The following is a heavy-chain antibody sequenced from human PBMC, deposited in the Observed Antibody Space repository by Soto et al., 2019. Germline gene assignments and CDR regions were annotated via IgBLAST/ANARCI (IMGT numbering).Heavy chain of an antibody. CDR3: ARDSAGSGWSFGNWFDP. D-gene: IGHD6-19*01. V-gene: IGHV3-21*01. J-gene: IGHJ5*02. CDR2: ISSSSSYI. Sequence: PGGSLRLSCAASGFTFSSYSMNWVRQAPGKGLEWVSSISSSSSYIYYADSVKGRFTISRDNAKNSLYLQMNSLRAEDTAVYYCARDSAGSGWSFGNWFDPWGQGTLVTV. CDR1: GFTFSSYS.